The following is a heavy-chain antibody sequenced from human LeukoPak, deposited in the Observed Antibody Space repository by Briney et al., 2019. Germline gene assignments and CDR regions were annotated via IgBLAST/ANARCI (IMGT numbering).Heavy chain of an antibody. V-gene: IGHV3-21*01. Sequence: CXASGFTFSIYSMNWVRQAPGKGLEWVSSISSSSSYIYYADSVKGRFTISRDNAKNSLYLQMNSLRAEDTAVYYGPXXNXRXXAXPYXYYXMDVWGKGXTVTVSS. D-gene: IGHD6-6*01. J-gene: IGHJ6*03. CDR3: PXXNXRXXAXPYXYYXMDV. CDR1: GFTFSIYS. CDR2: ISSSSSYI.